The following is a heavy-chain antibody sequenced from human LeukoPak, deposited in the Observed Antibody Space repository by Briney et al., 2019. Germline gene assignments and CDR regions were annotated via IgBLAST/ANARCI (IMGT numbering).Heavy chain of an antibody. CDR2: ISAYNGNT. V-gene: IGHV1-18*01. D-gene: IGHD5-18*01. J-gene: IGHJ4*02. CDR1: GYTFTSYG. CDR3: ARVPQDTAMALSFDY. Sequence: ASVKVSCKASGYTFTSYGISWVRQAPGQGLEWMGWISAYNGNTSYAQKLQGRVTMTTDTSTSTAYMELRSLRSDDTAVYYCARVPQDTAMALSFDYWGQGTLVTVSS.